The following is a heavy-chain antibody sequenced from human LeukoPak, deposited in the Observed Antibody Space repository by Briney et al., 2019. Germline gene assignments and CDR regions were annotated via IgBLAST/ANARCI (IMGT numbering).Heavy chain of an antibody. Sequence: SVKVSCKASGGTFSSYAISWVRQAPGQGLEWMGGIIPIFGTANYAQKFQGRVTITADKSTSTAYMELSSLRSEDTAVYYCARVRDYRPRYNWFDPWGQGTLVTVSS. CDR3: ARVRDYRPRYNWFDP. CDR2: IIPIFGTA. J-gene: IGHJ5*02. V-gene: IGHV1-69*06. CDR1: GGTFSSYA. D-gene: IGHD4-17*01.